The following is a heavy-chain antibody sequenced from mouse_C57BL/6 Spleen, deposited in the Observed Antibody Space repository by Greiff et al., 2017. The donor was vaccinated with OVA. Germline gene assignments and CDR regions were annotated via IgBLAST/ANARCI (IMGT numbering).Heavy chain of an antibody. CDR3: AREGVAY. V-gene: IGHV3-6*01. Sequence: EVKVEESGPGLVKPSQSLSLTCSVTGYSITSGYYWNWIRQFPGNKLEWMGYISYDGSNNYNPSLKNRISITRDTSKNQFFLKLNSVTTEDTATYYCAREGVAYWGQGTLVTVSA. J-gene: IGHJ3*01. CDR2: ISYDGSN. CDR1: GYSITSGYY.